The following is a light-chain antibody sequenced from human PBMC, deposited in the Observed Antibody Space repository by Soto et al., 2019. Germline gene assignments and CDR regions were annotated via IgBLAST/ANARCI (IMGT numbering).Light chain of an antibody. Sequence: QPVLTKPPSVSGAPGQRVTISCTGSSSNIGAGYDVHWYQQLPGTAPKLLIYGNSNRPSGVPDRFSGSKSGTSASLAITKLQAEDEADYYCQSYDSSLSVVFGGGTKVTVL. V-gene: IGLV1-40*01. CDR1: SSNIGAGYD. J-gene: IGLJ2*01. CDR2: GNS. CDR3: QSYDSSLSVV.